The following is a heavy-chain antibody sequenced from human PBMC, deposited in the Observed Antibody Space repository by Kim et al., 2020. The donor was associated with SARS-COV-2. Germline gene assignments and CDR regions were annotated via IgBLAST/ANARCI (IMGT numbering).Heavy chain of an antibody. V-gene: IGHV4-59*01. CDR3: ARKSGYYYGSLDY. CDR1: GGSISSYY. CDR2: IYYSGST. J-gene: IGHJ4*02. Sequence: SETLSLTCTVSGGSISSYYWSWIRQPPGKGLEWIGYIYYSGSTNYNPSLKSRVTISVDTSKNQFSLKLSSVTAADTAVYYCARKSGYYYGSLDYWGQGTLVTVSS. D-gene: IGHD3-10*01.